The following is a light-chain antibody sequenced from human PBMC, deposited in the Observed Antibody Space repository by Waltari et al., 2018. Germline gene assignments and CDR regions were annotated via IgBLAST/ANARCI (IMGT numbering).Light chain of an antibody. CDR2: DAS. Sequence: EIVLTQSPATLSLSPGERATLSCRASQSVSTYLGWYQQKPGQAPRLLIYDASNRATGIPARFSGSGSGTDFTLTISSLEREDFAVYYCRQRSNWPLTFGGGTKVEIK. CDR3: RQRSNWPLT. J-gene: IGKJ4*01. V-gene: IGKV3-11*01. CDR1: QSVSTY.